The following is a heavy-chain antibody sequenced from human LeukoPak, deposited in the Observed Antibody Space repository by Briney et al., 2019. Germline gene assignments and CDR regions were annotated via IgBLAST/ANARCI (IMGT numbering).Heavy chain of an antibody. CDR2: IYPGDSDT. J-gene: IGHJ4*02. D-gene: IGHD5-18*01. CDR3: ARRGYGYSQPDY. CDR1: GYSFTKFW. V-gene: IGHV5-51*01. Sequence: GESLKISCKGSGYSFTKFWIGWVRQMPGKGLEWMGLIYPGDSDTRYRPSFQGQVTISADKSISTAYLQWSSLKASDSAMYYCARRGYGYSQPDYWGQGTLVTVSS.